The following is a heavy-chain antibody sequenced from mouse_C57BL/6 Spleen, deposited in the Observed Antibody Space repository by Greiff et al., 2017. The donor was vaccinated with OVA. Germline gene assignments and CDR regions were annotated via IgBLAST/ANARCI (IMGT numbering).Heavy chain of an antibody. V-gene: IGHV1-74*01. J-gene: IGHJ3*01. Sequence: QVQLKQPGAELVKPGASVKVSCKASGYTFTSYWMHWVKQRPGQGLEWIGRIHPSDSDTNYNQKFKGKATLTVDKSSSTAYMQLSSLTSEDSAVYYCAIDYGSSGAWFAYWGQGTLVTVSA. CDR2: IHPSDSDT. CDR1: GYTFTSYW. CDR3: AIDYGSSGAWFAY. D-gene: IGHD1-1*01.